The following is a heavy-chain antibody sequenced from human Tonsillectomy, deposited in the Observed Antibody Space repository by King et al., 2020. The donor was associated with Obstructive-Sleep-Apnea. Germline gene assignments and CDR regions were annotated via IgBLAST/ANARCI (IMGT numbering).Heavy chain of an antibody. Sequence: QLVQSGGGVVQPGRSLRLSCAASGFTFSSYAMHWVRQAPGKGLEWVAVISYDGSNKYYADSVKGRFTISRDNSKNTLYLQMNSLRAEDTAVYYCARDRLYGSSWSDQSRYNWFDPWGQGTLVTVSS. CDR3: ARDRLYGSSWSDQSRYNWFDP. D-gene: IGHD6-13*01. V-gene: IGHV3-30*04. CDR2: ISYDGSNK. CDR1: GFTFSSYA. J-gene: IGHJ5*02.